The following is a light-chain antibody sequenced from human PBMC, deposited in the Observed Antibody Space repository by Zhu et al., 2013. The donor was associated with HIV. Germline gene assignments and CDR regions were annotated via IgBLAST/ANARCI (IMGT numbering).Light chain of an antibody. CDR1: QTVRSNF. CDR3: QFYGTSPVT. V-gene: IGKV3-20*01. Sequence: EIVLTQSPGTLSLSPLERATLSCRASQTVRSNFLAWYQQKPGQAPRLLIYGASTRATGIPGRFSGSGSGTDFTLTINRLEPEDFAVYYCQFYGTSPVTFGQGTRLEIK. J-gene: IGKJ5*01. CDR2: GAS.